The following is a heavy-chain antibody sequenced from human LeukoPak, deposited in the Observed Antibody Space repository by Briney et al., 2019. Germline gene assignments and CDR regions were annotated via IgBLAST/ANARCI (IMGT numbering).Heavy chain of an antibody. D-gene: IGHD3-10*01. J-gene: IGHJ4*02. CDR2: IYHSGST. Sequence: SETLSLTCAVSGYSISSGYYWGWIRQPPGKGLERIGSIYHSGSTYYNPSLKSRVTISVDTSKNQFSLKLSSVTAADTAVYYCARVTMVRGPFDYWGQGTLVTVSS. CDR3: ARVTMVRGPFDY. CDR1: GYSISSGYY. V-gene: IGHV4-38-2*01.